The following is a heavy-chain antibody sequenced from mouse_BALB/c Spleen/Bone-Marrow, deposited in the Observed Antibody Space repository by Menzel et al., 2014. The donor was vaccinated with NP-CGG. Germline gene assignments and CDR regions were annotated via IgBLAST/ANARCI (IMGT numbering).Heavy chain of an antibody. CDR1: GYAFTDRW. V-gene: IGHV1-69*01. D-gene: IGHD2-4*01. Sequence: SGTELVMPGASVKMSCKASGYAFTDRWIHWVKQRPGQGLEWIGAIDTSDSYTNYNQKFKGKATLTVDESSSTAYIHLSSLTSEDSAVYYCARGGDDFSLDYRGQRTSVTVSS. CDR3: ARGGDDFSLDY. CDR2: IDTSDSYT. J-gene: IGHJ4*01.